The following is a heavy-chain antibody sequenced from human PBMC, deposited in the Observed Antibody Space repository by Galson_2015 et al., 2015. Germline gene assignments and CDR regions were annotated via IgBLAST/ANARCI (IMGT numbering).Heavy chain of an antibody. CDR3: AKRRGYSFDY. V-gene: IGHV3-23*01. J-gene: IGHJ4*02. CDR2: ISNSRDNT. D-gene: IGHD3-10*01. CDR1: EFTFSTYA. Sequence: SLRLSCASEFTFSTYAVSWVRQAPGKGLEWVSSISNSRDNTYYADSVKGRFTISRDNSKNTLYLQMNSLRAEDTAVYYCAKRRGYSFDYWGRGTLLTVSS.